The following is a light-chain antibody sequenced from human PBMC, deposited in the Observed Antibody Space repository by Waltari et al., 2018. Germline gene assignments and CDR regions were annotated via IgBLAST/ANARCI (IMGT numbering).Light chain of an antibody. J-gene: IGLJ2*01. CDR1: SSNVGGYTL. CDR3: CSYAGDSTLI. V-gene: IGLV2-23*02. CDR2: DVN. Sequence: QSVLTQPASVSGSPGQSITISCTGTSSNVGGYTLVSWYQQHPGKAPQLIIYDVNKRPSGISHRFSGSKSGNTASLTISGLQADDESDYYCCSYAGDSTLIFGGGTKLTVL.